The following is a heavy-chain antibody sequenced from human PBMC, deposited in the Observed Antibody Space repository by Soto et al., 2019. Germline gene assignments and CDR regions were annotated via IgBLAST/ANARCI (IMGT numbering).Heavy chain of an antibody. Sequence: GGSLRLSCLASGFTFSYFAMTWVRHVPGRGLEWVASLDGAGGSTYYAGSVRGRFSISRDNSQNTLFLQMKRLTVDDTAIYYCAAPRDEYGSGVSWFTYGMDIWGQGTTVTVSS. D-gene: IGHD3-10*01. V-gene: IGHV3-23*01. CDR3: AAPRDEYGSGVSWFTYGMDI. CDR1: GFTFSYFA. J-gene: IGHJ6*02. CDR2: LDGAGGST.